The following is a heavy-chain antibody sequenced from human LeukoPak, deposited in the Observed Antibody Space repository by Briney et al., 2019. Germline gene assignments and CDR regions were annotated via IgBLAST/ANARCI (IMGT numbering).Heavy chain of an antibody. CDR2: IYYSGST. V-gene: IGHV4-59*01. J-gene: IGHJ4*02. D-gene: IGHD2-21*02. Sequence: SETLSLTCTVSGGSISSYYWSWIRQPPGKGREWIGYIYYSGSTNYNPSLKSRVTISVDTSKNQFSLKLSSVTAADTAVYYCAREALGCGGDCSSFDYWGQGTLVTVSS. CDR3: AREALGCGGDCSSFDY. CDR1: GGSISSYY.